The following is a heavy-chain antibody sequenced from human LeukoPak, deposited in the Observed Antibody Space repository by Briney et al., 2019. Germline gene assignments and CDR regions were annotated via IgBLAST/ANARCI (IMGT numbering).Heavy chain of an antibody. CDR2: IRSSSSYI. CDR1: GFTFSSYI. Sequence: PGGSLRLSCAASGFTFSSYIMNWVRQAPGKGLEWVSSIRSSSSYIYYADSVKGRFTISRDNAKNSLYLQMNSLRAEDTAVYYCARDRERYLDYWGQGTLVTVSS. D-gene: IGHD1-1*01. V-gene: IGHV3-21*01. CDR3: ARDRERYLDY. J-gene: IGHJ4*02.